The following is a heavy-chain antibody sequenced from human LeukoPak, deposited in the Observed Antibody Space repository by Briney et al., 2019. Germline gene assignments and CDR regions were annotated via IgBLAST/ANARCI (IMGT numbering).Heavy chain of an antibody. Sequence: GRSLRLSCAASGFTFSSDGMHWVRQAPGKGLEWVAVIWYDGSNKYYADSVKGRYTISRDNSKNTLYLQMNSLRAEDTAVYYCAKVTGDGYNYFDYWGQGTLVTVSS. CDR1: GFTFSSDG. J-gene: IGHJ4*02. V-gene: IGHV3-33*06. CDR3: AKVTGDGYNYFDY. CDR2: IWYDGSNK. D-gene: IGHD5-24*01.